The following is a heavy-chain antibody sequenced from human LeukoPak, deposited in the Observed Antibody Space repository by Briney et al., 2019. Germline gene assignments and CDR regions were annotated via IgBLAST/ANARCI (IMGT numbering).Heavy chain of an antibody. D-gene: IGHD2-2*02. CDR3: AEEGPLGYCSSTSCYKGFDP. Sequence: GGSLRLSCAASGFTFSSYSMNWVRQAPGKGLEWVSSISSSSSYIYYADSVKGRFTIFRANSKNTLYLQMNSLRAEDPAVYYCAEEGPLGYCSSTSCYKGFDPWGQGTLVTVSS. CDR1: GFTFSSYS. J-gene: IGHJ5*02. CDR2: ISSSSSYI. V-gene: IGHV3-21*04.